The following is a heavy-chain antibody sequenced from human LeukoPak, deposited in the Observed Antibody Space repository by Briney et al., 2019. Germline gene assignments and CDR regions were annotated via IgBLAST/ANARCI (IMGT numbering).Heavy chain of an antibody. CDR3: ARLRAAQTYDY. J-gene: IGHJ4*02. CDR1: EFTLSNYW. CDR2: IRQDGNEK. D-gene: IGHD6-13*01. V-gene: IGHV3-7*04. Sequence: GGSLRLSCSGAEFTLSNYWMSWVRQAPGKGLEWVANIRQDGNEKYYVDSVKGRFTISRDNAKNSLCLQMNSLRAEDTAVYYCARLRAAQTYDYWGQGTLVTVSS.